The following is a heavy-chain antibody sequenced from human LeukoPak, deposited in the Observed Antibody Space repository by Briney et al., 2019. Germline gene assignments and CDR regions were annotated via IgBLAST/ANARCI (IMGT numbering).Heavy chain of an antibody. V-gene: IGHV4-39*01. CDR2: IYCSGST. CDR3: ASPRYSSSWSLGYYYMDV. J-gene: IGHJ6*03. Sequence: SETLSLTCTVSDGSITSSNYNWAWIRQPPGKGLEWIVSIYCSGSTYYNPSLKSRVTISVDTSKNQFSLKLSSVTAADTAVYYCASPRYSSSWSLGYYYMDVWGKGTTVTVSS. CDR1: DGSITSSNYN. D-gene: IGHD6-13*01.